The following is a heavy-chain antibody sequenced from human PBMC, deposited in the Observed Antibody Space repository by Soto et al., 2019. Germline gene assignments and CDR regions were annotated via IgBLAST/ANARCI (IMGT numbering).Heavy chain of an antibody. D-gene: IGHD2-8*01. CDR2: IKSKTDGGTT. V-gene: IGHV3-15*07. J-gene: IGHJ6*02. CDR3: TTVTQIVLMVYAATRDAYYGMDV. Sequence: GGSLRLSCAASGFTFSNAWMNWVRQAPGKGLEWVGRIKSKTDGGTTDYAAPVKGRFTISRDDSKNTLYLQMNSLKTEDTAVYYCTTVTQIVLMVYAATRDAYYGMDVWGQGTTVTVSS. CDR1: GFTFSNAW.